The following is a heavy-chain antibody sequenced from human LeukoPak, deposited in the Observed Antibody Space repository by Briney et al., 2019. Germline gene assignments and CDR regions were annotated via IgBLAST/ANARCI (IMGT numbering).Heavy chain of an antibody. CDR3: GKVESAYCSGVNCYFTWIDT. CDR2: IIPIFPTT. J-gene: IGHJ5*02. CDR1: GGTSTSYA. D-gene: IGHD2-15*01. Sequence: SVNVSCKASGGTSTSYAISRVRQAPGPGLEWMGGIIPIFPTTNYAQTFQDRVTITADDPPSTVYLELTSLRSEDTAVYYCGKVESAYCSGVNCYFTWIDTWGQGTLVTVSS. V-gene: IGHV1-69*01.